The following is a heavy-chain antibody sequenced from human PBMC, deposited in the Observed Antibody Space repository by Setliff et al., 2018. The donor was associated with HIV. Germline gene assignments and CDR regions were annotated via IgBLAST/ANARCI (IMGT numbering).Heavy chain of an antibody. J-gene: IGHJ6*03. CDR2: IYTSGGT. D-gene: IGHD1-1*01. CDR3: ARGTYYHYYYMDV. CDR1: GGSISSHF. V-gene: IGHV4-4*08. Sequence: PSETLSLTCTVSGGSISSHFWMWIRQPPGKGLEWIGHIYTSGGTNYNPSLKSRVTISVDTSKNQFSLKLSSVTAADTAVYFCARGTYYHYYYMDVWGKGTTVTVSS.